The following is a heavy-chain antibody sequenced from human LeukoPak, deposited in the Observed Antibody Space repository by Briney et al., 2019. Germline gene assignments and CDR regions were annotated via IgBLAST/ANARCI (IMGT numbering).Heavy chain of an antibody. D-gene: IGHD2-15*01. CDR3: ARDKDIVVVVAASGSNAFDV. CDR2: TYYRSKWYN. V-gene: IGHV6-1*01. Sequence: SQTLSLTCAISGDSVPSNSAAWNWIRQSPSRGLEWLGRTYYRSKWYNDYAVSVKSRITINPDTSKNQFSLQLNSVTPEDTAVYYCARDKDIVVVVAASGSNAFDVWGQGTMVTVSS. CDR1: GDSVPSNSAA. J-gene: IGHJ3*01.